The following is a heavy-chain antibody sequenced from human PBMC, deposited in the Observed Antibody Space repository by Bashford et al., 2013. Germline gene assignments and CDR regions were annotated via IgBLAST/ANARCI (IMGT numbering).Heavy chain of an antibody. CDR2: INHSGST. CDR3: ARTGTTGTPLWY. V-gene: IGHV4-4*02. CDR1: GGSISSSDW. J-gene: IGHJ4*02. Sequence: SSETLSLTCTVSGGSISSSDWYSWVRQPPGKGLEWIGEINHSGSTNYNPSLKSRVTISVDTSKNQFSLKLSSVTAADTAAYYCARTGTTGTPLWYWGQGTLVTVSS. D-gene: IGHD1-1*01.